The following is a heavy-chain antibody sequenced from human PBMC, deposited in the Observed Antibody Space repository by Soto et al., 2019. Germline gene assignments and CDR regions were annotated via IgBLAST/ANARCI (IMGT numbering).Heavy chain of an antibody. J-gene: IGHJ4*02. V-gene: IGHV3-30*14. CDR2: ISYDGSNE. CDR1: GFTFSSYA. CDR3: ARKSYLYNSGSYFFWGLNYYFDF. Sequence: HVQLVESGGGVVQPGRSLRLSCAASGFTFSSYALHWVRQAPGKGLEWVAVISYDGSNEHYADSVKGRFTISRDNFKNTLHLRMNSLRAEDTAMYYFARKSYLYNSGSYFFWGLNYYFDFWGQGTLVTVSS. D-gene: IGHD3-10*01.